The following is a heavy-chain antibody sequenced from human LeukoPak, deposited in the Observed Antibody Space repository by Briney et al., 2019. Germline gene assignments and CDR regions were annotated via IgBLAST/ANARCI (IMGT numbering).Heavy chain of an antibody. D-gene: IGHD1-20*01. CDR3: ARTLYNWNYVGY. CDR2: IYTSGST. V-gene: IGHV4-61*02. CDR1: GGSIRSGSYY. J-gene: IGHJ4*02. Sequence: PSQTLSLTXTVSGGSIRSGSYYWSWIRQPAGKGLDWIGRIYTSGSTNYNPSLKSRVTISVDTSKNEFSLKLSSVTAAGTALYYCARTLYNWNYVGYWGQGTLVTVSS.